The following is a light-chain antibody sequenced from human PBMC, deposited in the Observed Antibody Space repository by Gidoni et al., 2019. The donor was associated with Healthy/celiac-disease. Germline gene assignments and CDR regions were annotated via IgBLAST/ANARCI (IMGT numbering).Light chain of an antibody. CDR1: QSVLYSSNNKNY. Sequence: DILMTQSPDSLAVSLGERATINCKSSQSVLYSSNNKNYLAWYQQKPGQPPKLLIYWSSTRESGVPDRCSGSGSGTDFTLTISSLQAEDVAVYYCQQYYSTPTFGGGTKVEIK. CDR2: WSS. J-gene: IGKJ4*01. CDR3: QQYYSTPT. V-gene: IGKV4-1*01.